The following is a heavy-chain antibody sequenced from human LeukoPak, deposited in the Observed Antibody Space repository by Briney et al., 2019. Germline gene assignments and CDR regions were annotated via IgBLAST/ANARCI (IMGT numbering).Heavy chain of an antibody. J-gene: IGHJ6*03. CDR2: ISYSGNT. CDR3: SRLTHSYYSDTSGYYPYYYMDV. D-gene: IGHD3-22*01. CDR1: AGSISSSDYY. V-gene: IGHV4-39*02. Sequence: SETLSLTCTVSAGSISSSDYYWGWIRQSPGKGLEWIGRISYSGNTYYNPSLKSRVTISVDTSKNHFSLRLSSVTAADTAVYYCSRLTHSYYSDTSGYYPYYYMDVWGEGTTVAVSS.